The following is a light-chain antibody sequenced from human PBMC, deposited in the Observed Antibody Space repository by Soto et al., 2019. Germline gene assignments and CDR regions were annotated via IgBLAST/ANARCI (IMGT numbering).Light chain of an antibody. V-gene: IGKV3-20*01. CDR2: GAS. J-gene: IGKJ1*01. CDR3: QQYVSSPRT. CDR1: QIVSSSY. Sequence: EIVLTQSPGTLSLSPGDRATLSCRASQIVSSSYLAWYQQKPSQAPRLLMYGASNRATGIPDRFSGSGSGTDFTLTISGLEPEDFAVYYCQQYVSSPRTFGQGTKVEVK.